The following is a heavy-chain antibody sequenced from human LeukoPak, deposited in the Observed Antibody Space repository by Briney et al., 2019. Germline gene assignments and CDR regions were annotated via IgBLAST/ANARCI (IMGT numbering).Heavy chain of an antibody. V-gene: IGHV3-21*01. J-gene: IGHJ4*02. Sequence: GGFLRLSCAASGFTFSTYTMNWVRQAPGKGLEWVSSITGSSSFIYYADSVKGRFTISRDNAKNSLYLQMNSLRAEDTAVYYCARVSGTWTFDYWGQGTLVTVSS. CDR3: ARVSGTWTFDY. D-gene: IGHD3/OR15-3a*01. CDR1: GFTFSTYT. CDR2: ITGSSSFI.